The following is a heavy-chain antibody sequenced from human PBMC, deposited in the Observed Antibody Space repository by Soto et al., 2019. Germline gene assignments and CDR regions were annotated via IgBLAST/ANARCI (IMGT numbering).Heavy chain of an antibody. J-gene: IGHJ4*02. CDR1: GFTFSSYG. D-gene: IGHD6-6*01. CDR3: AKGWEYSSSSSYFDY. CDR2: ISYDGSNK. V-gene: IGHV3-30*18. Sequence: GGSLRLSCAASGFTFSSYGVHWVRQAPGKGLEWVAVISYDGSNKYYADSVKGRFTISRDNSKNTLYLQMNSLRAEDTAVYYCAKGWEYSSSSSYFDYWGQGTLVTVSS.